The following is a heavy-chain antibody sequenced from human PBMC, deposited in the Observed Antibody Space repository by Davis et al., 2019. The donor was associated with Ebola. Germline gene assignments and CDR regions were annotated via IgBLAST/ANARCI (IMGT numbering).Heavy chain of an antibody. V-gene: IGHV3-23*01. CDR3: ARDLGVDSSGGGDY. CDR1: GFTFSSYA. J-gene: IGHJ4*02. Sequence: GESLKISCAASGFTFSSYAMSWVRQAPGKGLEWVSAISGSGGSTYYADSVKGRFTISRDNSKNTLYLQMNSLRAEDTAVYYCARDLGVDSSGGGDYWGQGTLVTVSS. D-gene: IGHD6-19*01. CDR2: ISGSGGST.